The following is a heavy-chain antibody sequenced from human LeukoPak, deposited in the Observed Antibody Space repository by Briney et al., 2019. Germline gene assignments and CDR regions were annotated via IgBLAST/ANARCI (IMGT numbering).Heavy chain of an antibody. D-gene: IGHD4-17*01. J-gene: IGHJ6*02. CDR2: IRYDGSNK. Sequence: PGGSLRLSCAASGFTFSSYGMHWVRQAPGKGLEWVAVIRYDGSNKYYADSVKGRFTISRDNSKNTLYLQMNSLRAEDTAVYYCAKDREYGDYVRDGMDVWGQGTTVTVSS. CDR3: AKDREYGDYVRDGMDV. V-gene: IGHV3-30*02. CDR1: GFTFSSYG.